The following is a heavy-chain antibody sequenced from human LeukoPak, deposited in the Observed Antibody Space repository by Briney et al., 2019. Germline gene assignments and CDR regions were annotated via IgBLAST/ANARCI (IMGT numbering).Heavy chain of an antibody. CDR3: ARDLAAGMVDY. D-gene: IGHD6-13*01. Sequence: GASVTVSCTASGYTFTCYYMHWVRQAPGQGLEWMGWINPNSGGTNYAQKFQGRVTMTRDTSISTAYMELSRLRSDDTAVYYCARDLAAGMVDYWGQGTLVTVSS. CDR1: GYTFTCYY. J-gene: IGHJ4*02. CDR2: INPNSGGT. V-gene: IGHV1-2*02.